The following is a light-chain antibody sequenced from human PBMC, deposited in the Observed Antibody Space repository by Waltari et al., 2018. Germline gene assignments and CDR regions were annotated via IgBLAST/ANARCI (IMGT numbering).Light chain of an antibody. V-gene: IGKV3-15*01. CDR2: AAS. CDR1: QSVSTK. CDR3: QQYEKWPTT. Sequence: IVVTQSPASLSVSPGERATLSCRASQSVSTKLGWYQQRPVQAPRLLIYAASTRAIGIPARFSGGGSGTEFTLTISSLQSEDLGIYYCQQYEKWPTTFGQGTRLDSK. J-gene: IGKJ5*01.